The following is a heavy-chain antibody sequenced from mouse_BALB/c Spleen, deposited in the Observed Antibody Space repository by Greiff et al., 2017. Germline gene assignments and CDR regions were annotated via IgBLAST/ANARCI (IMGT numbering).Heavy chain of an antibody. J-gene: IGHJ4*01. D-gene: IGHD1-2*01. CDR2: IRSKSNNYAT. V-gene: IGHV10-1*02. CDR3: VRPLHYGAMDY. Sequence: EVKLVESGGGLVQPKGSLKLSCAASGFTFNTYAMNWVRQAPGKGLEWVARIRSKSNNYATYYADSVKDRFTISRDDSQSMLYLQMNNLKTEDTAMYYCVRPLHYGAMDYWGQGTSVTVSS. CDR1: GFTFNTYA.